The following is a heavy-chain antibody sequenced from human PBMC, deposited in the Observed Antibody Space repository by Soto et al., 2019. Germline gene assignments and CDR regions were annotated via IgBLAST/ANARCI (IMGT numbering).Heavy chain of an antibody. CDR2: IDGSGTAT. CDR1: GFALVDY. Sequence: QVQLVESGGGLVRPGESLRLSCTASGFALVDYMSWIRQAPGRGLELVSYIDGSGTATYYTDSVKGRFTVSRDHAENSLYLQMDSLTAEDTAVYYCARDYRNKGFAHWGLGTLVTVSS. J-gene: IGHJ4*02. V-gene: IGHV3-11*01. D-gene: IGHD4-4*01. CDR3: ARDYRNKGFAH.